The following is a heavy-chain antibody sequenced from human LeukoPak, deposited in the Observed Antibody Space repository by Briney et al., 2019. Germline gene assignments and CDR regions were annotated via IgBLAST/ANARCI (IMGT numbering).Heavy chain of an antibody. J-gene: IGHJ4*02. CDR3: ARDPTPIASHLDY. Sequence: PGGSLRLSCVASGFTFSSYEMNWFRQAPGKGLEWVSYISTGGNTRYYADSVRDRFTISRDNVRNSLYLQMNSLRAEDTAVYYCARDPTPIASHLDYWGQGTLVSVSS. CDR1: GFTFSSYE. D-gene: IGHD2-15*01. CDR2: ISTGGNTR. V-gene: IGHV3-48*03.